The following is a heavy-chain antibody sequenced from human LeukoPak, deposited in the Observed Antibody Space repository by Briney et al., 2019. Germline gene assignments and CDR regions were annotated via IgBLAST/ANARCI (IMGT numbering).Heavy chain of an antibody. CDR3: ARDQGYYDIMTGHYNSSYFDY. D-gene: IGHD3-9*01. J-gene: IGHJ4*02. V-gene: IGHV1-69*06. CDR2: IIPIFGTA. CDR1: GGTFSSYA. Sequence: GASVKVSCKASGGTFSSYAISWVRPAPGQGIEWMGGIIPIFGTANYAQKFQGRVTITADKSTSTAYMELSSLRSEYTAVYYWARDQGYYDIMTGHYNSSYFDYWGQGTLVTVSS.